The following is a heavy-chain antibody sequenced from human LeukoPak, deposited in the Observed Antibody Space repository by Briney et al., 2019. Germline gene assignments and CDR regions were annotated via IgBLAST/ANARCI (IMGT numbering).Heavy chain of an antibody. J-gene: IGHJ4*02. CDR3: ARDSSYLEMATPLWPLDY. CDR1: GFTFSSYT. Sequence: GGSLRLSCAASGFTFSSYTMHWVRQAPGKGLEWVAVISYDGSNKYYADSVKGRFTISRDNSKNTLYLQMNSLRAEDTAVYYCARDSSYLEMATPLWPLDYWGQGTLVTVSS. V-gene: IGHV3-30-3*01. CDR2: ISYDGSNK. D-gene: IGHD5-24*01.